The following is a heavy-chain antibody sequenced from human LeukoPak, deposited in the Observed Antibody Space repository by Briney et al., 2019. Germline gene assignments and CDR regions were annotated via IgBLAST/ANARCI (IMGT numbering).Heavy chain of an antibody. Sequence: PSETLSLTCSVSGGSISNGDYYWGWIRQAPGKGLEWIGSLFYVGSAHYYPSLKSRATISADTSKNQFSLKLTSRTAADAAIYYCARQLPTAAADTRGYFDYWGQGTVVTVSS. CDR3: ARQLPTAAADTRGYFDY. CDR2: LFYVGSA. D-gene: IGHD6-25*01. CDR1: GGSISNGDYY. J-gene: IGHJ4*01. V-gene: IGHV4-39*01.